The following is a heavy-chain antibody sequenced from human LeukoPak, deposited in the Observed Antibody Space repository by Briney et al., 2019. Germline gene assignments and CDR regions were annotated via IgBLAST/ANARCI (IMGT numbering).Heavy chain of an antibody. J-gene: IGHJ4*02. CDR3: ATGISGSPRGTDY. CDR1: GYTFTSYD. CDR2: FDPEDGET. D-gene: IGHD1-26*01. V-gene: IGHV1-24*01. Sequence: ASVKVSCKASGYTFTSYDVNWFRQATGQGLEWMGGFDPEDGETIYAQKFQGRVTMTEDTSTDTAYMELSSLRSEDTAVYYCATGISGSPRGTDYWGQGTLVTVSS.